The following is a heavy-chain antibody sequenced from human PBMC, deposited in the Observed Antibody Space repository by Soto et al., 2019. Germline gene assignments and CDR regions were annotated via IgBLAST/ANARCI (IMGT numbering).Heavy chain of an antibody. CDR2: IYYSGST. Sequence: PSETLSLTCTVSGGSISSGDYHWSWIRQPPGKGLEWIGYIYYSGSTYYNPSLKSRVTISVDTSKNQFSLKLSSVTAADTAVYYCASSDSSGPDAFDIWDEGRMVTVSS. CDR3: ASSDSSGPDAFDI. V-gene: IGHV4-30-4*01. J-gene: IGHJ3*02. CDR1: GGSISSGDYH. D-gene: IGHD3-22*01.